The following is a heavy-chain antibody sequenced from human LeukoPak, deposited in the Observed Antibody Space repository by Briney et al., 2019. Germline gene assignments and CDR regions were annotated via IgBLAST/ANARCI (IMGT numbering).Heavy chain of an antibody. CDR1: GFTFGDYA. J-gene: IGHJ4*02. CDR2: IRSKAYGGTT. V-gene: IGHV3-49*04. CDR3: TRDDDDYSAIGAY. D-gene: IGHD5-12*01. Sequence: GGSLRLSCTASGFTFGDYAMSWVRQAPGKGLEWVGFIRSKAYGGTTEYAASVKGRFTISRDDSKSIAYLQMNSLKTEDTAVYYCTRDDDDYSAIGAYWGQGTLVTVSS.